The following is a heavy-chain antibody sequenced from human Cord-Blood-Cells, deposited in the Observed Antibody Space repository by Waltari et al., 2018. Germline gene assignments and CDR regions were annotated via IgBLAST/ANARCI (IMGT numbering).Heavy chain of an antibody. J-gene: IGHJ3*02. CDR2: NNPNSSGT. CDR3: ARAGRGYSGYDDAFDI. Sequence: QVQLVQSGAEVKKPGASVKVSCKASGYTFTGYYMHWVRQAPGQGLEWMGWNNPNSSGTNYAQKCQGWVTMTRDTSISTAYMELSRLRSDDTAVYYCARAGRGYSGYDDAFDIWGQGTMVTVSS. CDR1: GYTFTGYY. D-gene: IGHD5-12*01. V-gene: IGHV1-2*04.